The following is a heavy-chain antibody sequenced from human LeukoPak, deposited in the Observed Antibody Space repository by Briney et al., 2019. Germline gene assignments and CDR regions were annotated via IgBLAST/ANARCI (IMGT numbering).Heavy chain of an antibody. CDR3: ARDSYGLGSNYFDP. D-gene: IGHD3-10*01. Sequence: PSETLSLTCAVTGASVSSGGSSWAWIRQPPGKGLEWIGYIYHIVNTFYNPSLQSRVTISVDRAKNQVSLRLTSVTAADTAVYYCARDSYGLGSNYFDPWGQGTQVTGSS. CDR1: GASVSSGGSS. J-gene: IGHJ5*02. CDR2: IYHIVNT. V-gene: IGHV4-30-2*01.